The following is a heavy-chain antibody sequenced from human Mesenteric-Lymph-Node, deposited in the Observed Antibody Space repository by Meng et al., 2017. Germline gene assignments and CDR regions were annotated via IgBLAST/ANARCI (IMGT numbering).Heavy chain of an antibody. Sequence: QRHQAGAGLGQPAETLSRTWATAGDRGSSNRAGGNWIRQSTSRGIELVGRTDYRSKWYNEYAVSVEGRITINPDTSKNQFSLQLTSVTPDDTAVYYCARETHGGHLDWGQGTLVTVSS. D-gene: IGHD4-23*01. J-gene: IGHJ4*02. CDR2: TDYRSKWYN. CDR1: GDRGSSNRAG. V-gene: IGHV6-1*01. CDR3: ARETHGGHLD.